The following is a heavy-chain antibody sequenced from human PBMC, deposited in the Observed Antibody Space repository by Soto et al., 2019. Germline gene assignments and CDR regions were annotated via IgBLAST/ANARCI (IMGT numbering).Heavy chain of an antibody. D-gene: IGHD3-22*01. CDR1: GFTFGDYA. V-gene: IGHV3-49*04. Sequence: GGSLRLSCTASGFTFGDYAMSWVRQAPGEGLQWVGFIRSKSYGGTSEYAASVKGRFTISRDDSKSIAYLQMNSLKTEDTAVYFCIRETNYYYDSSGYPDCWGQRTLVTVSS. CDR3: IRETNYYYDSSGYPDC. CDR2: IRSKSYGGTS. J-gene: IGHJ4*02.